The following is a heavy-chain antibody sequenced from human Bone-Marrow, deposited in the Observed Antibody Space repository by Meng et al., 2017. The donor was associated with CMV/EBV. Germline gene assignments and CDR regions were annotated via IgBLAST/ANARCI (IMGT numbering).Heavy chain of an antibody. CDR1: GFTFSSYS. Sequence: GESLKISCAASGFTFSSYSMNWVRQAPGKGLEWVSSISSSSSYIYYADSVKGRFTISRDNAKNSLYQQMNSLRAEDTAVYYCARDPRGRGGMDVWGQGTLVTVSS. D-gene: IGHD3-16*01. V-gene: IGHV3-21*01. CDR3: ARDPRGRGGMDV. CDR2: ISSSSSYI. J-gene: IGHJ4*02.